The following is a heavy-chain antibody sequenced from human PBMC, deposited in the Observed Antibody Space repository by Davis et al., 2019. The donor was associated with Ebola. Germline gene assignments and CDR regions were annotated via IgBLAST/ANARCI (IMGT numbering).Heavy chain of an antibody. CDR2: INPNRGGT. Sequence: ASVKVSCQASGYTFTGYYMHWVRQAPGQGLEWMGWINPNRGGTNYAQKFQGRVTMTWDTSISTAYMDLSSLRSDDTAVYYCARGRGYCSSRGCHDYYMDVWGKGTTVTVSS. V-gene: IGHV1-2*02. CDR3: ARGRGYCSSRGCHDYYMDV. CDR1: GYTFTGYY. D-gene: IGHD2-15*01. J-gene: IGHJ6*03.